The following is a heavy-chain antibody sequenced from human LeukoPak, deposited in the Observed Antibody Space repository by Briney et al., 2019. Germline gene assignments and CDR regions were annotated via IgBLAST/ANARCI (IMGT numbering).Heavy chain of an antibody. CDR3: AIHLRDNWFDP. J-gene: IGHJ5*02. V-gene: IGHV3-23*01. CDR2: ISGSGGST. CDR1: GFTFSSYA. Sequence: GGSLRLSCAASGFTFSSYAMSWVRQAPGKGLAWVSAISGSGGSTYYADSAKGRFTISRDNSKNTLYLQMNSLRAEDTAVYYCAIHLRDNWFDPWGQGTLVTVSS.